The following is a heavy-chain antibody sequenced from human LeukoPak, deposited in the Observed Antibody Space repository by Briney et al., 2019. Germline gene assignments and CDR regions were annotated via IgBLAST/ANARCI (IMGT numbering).Heavy chain of an antibody. V-gene: IGHV4-61*01. J-gene: IGHJ5*02. CDR1: GSSISSGFY. Sequence: SETLSLNCSVSGSSISSGFYWGWIRQSPGKGLEWIGYIYYTETSYNPSLKSRVTISADTSKNQFSLKLYSVTAADTAVYYCARNYGSGRGEWFDPWGQGTLATVSS. CDR3: ARNYGSGRGEWFDP. D-gene: IGHD3-10*01. CDR2: IYYTET.